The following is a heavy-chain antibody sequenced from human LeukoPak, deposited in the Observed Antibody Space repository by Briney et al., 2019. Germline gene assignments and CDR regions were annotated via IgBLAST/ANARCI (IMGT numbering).Heavy chain of an antibody. D-gene: IGHD2-15*01. J-gene: IGHJ4*02. V-gene: IGHV3-64*01. Sequence: GGSLRLSCAASGFTFSSYAMHWVRQAPGKGLEHVSAISSNGGSTYYANSAKGRFTISRDNSKNTLYLQMGSLRAEDMAVYYCAREYCSGGSCYYYFDYWGQGTLVTVSS. CDR3: AREYCSGGSCYYYFDY. CDR2: ISSNGGST. CDR1: GFTFSSYA.